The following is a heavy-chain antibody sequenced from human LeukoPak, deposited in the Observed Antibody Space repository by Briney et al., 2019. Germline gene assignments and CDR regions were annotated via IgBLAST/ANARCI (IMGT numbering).Heavy chain of an antibody. CDR1: GGSFSGYY. J-gene: IGHJ4*02. CDR2: INHSGST. V-gene: IGHV4-34*01. D-gene: IGHD3-3*01. CDR3: ARVGYDFWSGYRIDY. Sequence: PSETLSLTCAVCGGSFSGYYRSWIRQPPGKGLEWIGEINHSGSTNYNPSLKSRVTISVDTSKNQFSLKLSSETAADTAVYYCARVGYDFWSGYRIDYWGQGTLVTVSS.